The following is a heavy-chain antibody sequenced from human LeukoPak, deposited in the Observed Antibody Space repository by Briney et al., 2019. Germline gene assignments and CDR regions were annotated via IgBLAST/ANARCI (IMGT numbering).Heavy chain of an antibody. CDR2: IYPGDSET. D-gene: IGHD6-13*01. CDR3: ARLGIAGAGTQDAFDI. J-gene: IGHJ3*02. V-gene: IGHV5-51*01. Sequence: GGSLKISCEGSGYRFSSYWIGWVRQMPGKGLEWMGIIYPGDSETKYSPSFQGQVTISADRAISTAYLQWSSLKASDSAIYYCARLGIAGAGTQDAFDIWGQGTMVPVSS. CDR1: GYRFSSYW.